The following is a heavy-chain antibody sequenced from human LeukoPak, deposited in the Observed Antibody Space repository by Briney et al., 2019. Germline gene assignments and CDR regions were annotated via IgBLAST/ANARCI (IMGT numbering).Heavy chain of an antibody. Sequence: SVKVSCKASRYRVTAQYMHWLRQAPGHPLEWLGWVKPNNGHTKYAQSFLARVIMTKDTSTTTAYMELRSLSSDATAVYFCASYPRSVSTPPFDYWGQGTLVTVSS. CDR3: ASYPRSVSTPPFDY. J-gene: IGHJ4*02. CDR2: VKPNNGHT. CDR1: RYRVTAQY. D-gene: IGHD3-3*02. V-gene: IGHV1-2*02.